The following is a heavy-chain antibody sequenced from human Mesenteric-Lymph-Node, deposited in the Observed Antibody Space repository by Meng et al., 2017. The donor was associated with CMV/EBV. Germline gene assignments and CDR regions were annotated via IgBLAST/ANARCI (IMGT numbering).Heavy chain of an antibody. V-gene: IGHV4-59*01. J-gene: IGHJ5*02. CDR2: IYYSGST. D-gene: IGHD6-19*01. CDR1: GGSISSYY. Sequence: SETLSLTCTVSGGSISSYYWSWIRQPPGKGLEWIGYIYYSGSTNYNPSLKSRVTISVDTSKNQFSLKLSSVTAADTAVYYCASRSSGWYPPYNWFDPWGQGTLVTVSS. CDR3: ASRSSGWYPPYNWFDP.